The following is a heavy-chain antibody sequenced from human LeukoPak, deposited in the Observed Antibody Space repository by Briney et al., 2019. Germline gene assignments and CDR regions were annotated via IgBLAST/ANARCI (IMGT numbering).Heavy chain of an antibody. Sequence: SQTLSLTCAISGDSVSSNSAAWNWIRQSPSRGLEWLGRTYYRSKWYNDYAVSVKSRITINPDTSKNQFSLQLNSVTPEDTAVYYCARERGDIRPDSSSWFPSGFDPWGQGTLVTVSS. CDR3: ARERGDIRPDSSSWFPSGFDP. J-gene: IGHJ5*02. V-gene: IGHV6-1*01. CDR2: TYYRSKWYN. D-gene: IGHD6-13*01. CDR1: GDSVSSNSAA.